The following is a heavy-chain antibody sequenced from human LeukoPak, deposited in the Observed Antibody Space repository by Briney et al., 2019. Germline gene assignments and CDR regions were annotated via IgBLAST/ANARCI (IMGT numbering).Heavy chain of an antibody. CDR1: GGFISSGDYY. CDR2: IYYSGST. Sequence: SETLSLTCTVSGGFISSGDYYWSWIRQPPGKGLEWIGYIYYSGSTYYNPSLKSRVTISVDTSKNQFSLKLSSVTAADTAVYYCARAREDDGDYYFDYWGQGTLVTVSS. V-gene: IGHV4-30-4*08. J-gene: IGHJ4*02. D-gene: IGHD4-17*01. CDR3: ARAREDDGDYYFDY.